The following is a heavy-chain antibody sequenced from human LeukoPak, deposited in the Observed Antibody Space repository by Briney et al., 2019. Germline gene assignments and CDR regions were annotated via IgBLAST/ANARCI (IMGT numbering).Heavy chain of an antibody. V-gene: IGHV1-2*06. CDR3: ARDYCSSTSCLFDY. D-gene: IGHD2-2*01. CDR1: GYTFTAYH. CDR2: INPNSGDT. J-gene: IGHJ4*02. Sequence: ASVTVSSKASGYTFTAYHMHWVRQAPGQGLEWMGRINPNSGDTNYAQKFQGRVTMTRDTSISTAYMELSRLRSDDTAVYYCARDYCSSTSCLFDYWGQGTLVSVSS.